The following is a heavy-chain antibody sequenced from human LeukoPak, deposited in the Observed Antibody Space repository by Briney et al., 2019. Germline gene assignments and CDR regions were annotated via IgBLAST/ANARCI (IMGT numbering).Heavy chain of an antibody. CDR3: AGSGVRWLQSTVHFDY. V-gene: IGHV3-23*01. CDR1: GFIFSSYA. CDR2: ISASGGST. D-gene: IGHD5-24*01. J-gene: IGHJ4*02. Sequence: GGSLRLSCAASGFIFSSYAMSWVRQAPGKGLEWVSTISASGGSTYYADSVKGRFTISRDNSKNTLYLQMNSLRAEDTAVYYCAGSGVRWLQSTVHFDYWGQGTLVTVSS.